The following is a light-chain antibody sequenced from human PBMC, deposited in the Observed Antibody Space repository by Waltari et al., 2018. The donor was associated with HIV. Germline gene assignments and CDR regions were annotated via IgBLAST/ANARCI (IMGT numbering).Light chain of an antibody. V-gene: IGLV1-47*01. CDR2: RNN. J-gene: IGLJ2*01. CDR1: TSNIGSNY. CDR3: AAWDDSLSGVV. Sequence: QSVLTQPPSASGTPGQRVTISCSGSTSNIGSNYVYWYQQLPGTAPKILIYRNNQRPSGVPDRFSGSKSGTSDSLAISGLRSEDEADYYCAAWDDSLSGVVFGGGTKLTVL.